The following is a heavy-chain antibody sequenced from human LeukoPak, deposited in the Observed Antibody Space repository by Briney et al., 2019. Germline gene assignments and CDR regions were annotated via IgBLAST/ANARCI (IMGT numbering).Heavy chain of an antibody. CDR2: IYYSGST. CDR1: GGSVSSGKYY. CDR3: ARDSVHCSSTSCSIDY. J-gene: IGHJ4*02. V-gene: IGHV4-61*01. Sequence: SETLSLTCTVSGGSVSSGKYYWSWIRQPPGKGLEWIGYIYYSGSTNYNPSLKSRVTISVDTSKNQFSLKVSSVTAADTAVYYCARDSVHCSSTSCSIDYWGQGTLVTVSS. D-gene: IGHD2-2*01.